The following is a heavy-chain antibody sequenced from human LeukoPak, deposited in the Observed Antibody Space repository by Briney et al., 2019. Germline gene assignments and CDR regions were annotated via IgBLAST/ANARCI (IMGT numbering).Heavy chain of an antibody. J-gene: IGHJ4*02. CDR2: IRYDGDNK. CDR3: ARGTYYFDY. Sequence: HPGGSLRLSCAASAFTFSSYGMHWVRQAPGKGLEWVAFIRYDGDNKYYADSVKGRFTISRDNAKNSLYLQMNSLRAEDTAVYYCARGTYYFDYWGQGTLVTVSS. V-gene: IGHV3-30*02. CDR1: AFTFSSYG.